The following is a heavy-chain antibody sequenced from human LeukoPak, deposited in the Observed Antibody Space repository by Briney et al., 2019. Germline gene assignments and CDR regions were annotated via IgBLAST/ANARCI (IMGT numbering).Heavy chain of an antibody. CDR2: INHSGST. Sequence: SETLSLTCAVYGGSFSGYYWSWIRQPPGKGLEWIGEINHSGSTNYNPSLKSRVTISVDTSKNQFSLKLSSVTAADTAVYYCARGKRATVISNRLNYYYYMDVWGKGTTVTVSS. V-gene: IGHV4-34*01. D-gene: IGHD4-17*01. J-gene: IGHJ6*03. CDR1: GGSFSGYY. CDR3: ARGKRATVISNRLNYYYYMDV.